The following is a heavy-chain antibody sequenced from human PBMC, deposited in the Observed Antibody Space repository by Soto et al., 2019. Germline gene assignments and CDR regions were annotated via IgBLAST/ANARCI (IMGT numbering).Heavy chain of an antibody. J-gene: IGHJ5*02. V-gene: IGHV4-31*03. CDR2: FYSSGSI. Sequence: PPYTLPLTCFFAICSITVGRHYWSGIRHHPGKGLEWIGSFYSSGSIIYNPSLRSRVSISGDTSSNQLSMSLNSVTAADTARYYCARMYRRCSGCFHPWGQGKLVTVS. CDR1: ICSITVGRHY. D-gene: IGHD1-26*01. CDR3: ARMYRRCSGCFHP.